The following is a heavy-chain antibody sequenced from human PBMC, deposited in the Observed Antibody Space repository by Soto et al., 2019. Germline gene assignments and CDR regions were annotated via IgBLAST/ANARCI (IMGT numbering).Heavy chain of an antibody. V-gene: IGHV4-38-2*02. CDR3: AREDDGMDV. CDR1: GSSMSGFY. Sequence: ETLSLTWAVSGSSMSGFYWGWVLQPPGKGLEWIGSIFHSGNSYYNPSLKSRVILSVDTSKNQFSLNLTAAIAADTAVYYCAREDDGMDVWGQGTPVTVPS. J-gene: IGHJ6*02. CDR2: IFHSGNS.